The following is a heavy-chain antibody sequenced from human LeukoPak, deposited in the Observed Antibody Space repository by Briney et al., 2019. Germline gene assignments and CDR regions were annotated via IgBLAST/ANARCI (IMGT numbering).Heavy chain of an antibody. J-gene: IGHJ4*02. CDR2: ISWNIGSI. Sequence: GRSLRLSCAASGFTFDDYAMHWVRQAPGKGLEWVSGISWNIGSIGYADSVKGRFTISRDNAKNSLYLQMNSLRAEDTALYYCAKDIESWGQGTLVTVSS. V-gene: IGHV3-9*01. CDR1: GFTFDDYA. CDR3: AKDIES.